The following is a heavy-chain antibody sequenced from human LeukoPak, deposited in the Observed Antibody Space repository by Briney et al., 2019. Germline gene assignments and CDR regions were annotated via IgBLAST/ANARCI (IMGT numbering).Heavy chain of an antibody. CDR1: GFTVSSNY. D-gene: IGHD1-26*01. J-gene: IGHJ4*02. CDR2: IYSGGST. V-gene: IGHV3-66*01. CDR3: ARGRPVGASTVEDY. Sequence: PGGSLRLSCAASGFTVSSNYMSWVRQAPGKGLEWVSVIYSGGSTYYADSVKGRFTISRDNSKNTLYLQMNNLRAEDTAFYYCARGRPVGASTVEDYWGQGTLVTVSS.